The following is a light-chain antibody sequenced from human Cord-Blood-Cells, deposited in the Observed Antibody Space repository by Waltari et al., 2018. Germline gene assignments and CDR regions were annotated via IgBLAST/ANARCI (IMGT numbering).Light chain of an antibody. Sequence: SSELPQPPSVSVSPGQPARITCSGDALSKQYAYWYQRKPGKAPLLVIYKDSERPSGIPERFSGSSSGTTVTLTISGVQAEDEADYYCQSADSSGTNWVFGGGTKLTVL. CDR3: QSADSSGTNWV. J-gene: IGLJ3*02. CDR2: KDS. CDR1: ALSKQY. V-gene: IGLV3-25*02.